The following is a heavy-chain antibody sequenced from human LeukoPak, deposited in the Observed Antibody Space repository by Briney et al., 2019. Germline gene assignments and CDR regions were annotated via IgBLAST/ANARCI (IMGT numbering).Heavy chain of an antibody. V-gene: IGHV5-51*01. J-gene: IGHJ4*02. D-gene: IGHD4-17*01. CDR1: GYSFTSYW. Sequence: GESLKISCKGSGYSFTSYWIGWVRQMPGKGLEWMGIIYPGDSDTRYSPSFQGQVTISADRSISTAYLQWSSLKASDTAMYYCALRASVTTHSLDYWGQGTLVTVSS. CDR3: ALRASVTTHSLDY. CDR2: IYPGDSDT.